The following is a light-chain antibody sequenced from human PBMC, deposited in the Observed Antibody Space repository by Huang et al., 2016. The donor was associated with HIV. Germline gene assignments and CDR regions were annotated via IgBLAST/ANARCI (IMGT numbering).Light chain of an antibody. J-gene: IGKJ1*01. CDR1: QSISSD. CDR2: GAS. CDR3: QQDYNTPKT. Sequence: DIQIAQSPSSLSASVGDTVTITCRASQSISSDLNWYQQKPGKAPKLLIYGASSLQSGVPSRFSGSGSGTDFTLTISSLQPEDSATYYCQQDYNTPKTFGQGTKVGIK. V-gene: IGKV1-39*01.